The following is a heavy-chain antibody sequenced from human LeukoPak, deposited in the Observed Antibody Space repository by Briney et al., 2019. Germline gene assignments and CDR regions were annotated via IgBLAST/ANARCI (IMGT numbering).Heavy chain of an antibody. Sequence: ASVKVSCKASGGTFSSYAISWVRQAPGQGLEWMGIINPSGGSTSYAQKFQGRVTMTRDTSTCTVYMELSSLRSEDTAVYYCARGARRDYFDYWGQGTLVTVSS. V-gene: IGHV1-46*01. CDR1: GGTFSSYA. CDR3: ARGARRDYFDY. CDR2: INPSGGST. J-gene: IGHJ4*02.